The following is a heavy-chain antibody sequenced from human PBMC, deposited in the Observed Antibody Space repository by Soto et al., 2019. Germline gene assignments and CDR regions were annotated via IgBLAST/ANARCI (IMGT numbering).Heavy chain of an antibody. CDR1: GFTFSSYA. CDR2: ISYDGSNK. CDR3: ARDGPLAMIVEYYFDY. V-gene: IGHV3-30-3*01. J-gene: IGHJ4*02. D-gene: IGHD3-22*01. Sequence: QVQLVESGGGVVQPGRSLRLFCAASGFTFSSYAMHWVRQAPGKGLEWVAVISYDGSNKYYADSVKGRFTISRDNSKNTLYLQMNSLRAEDTAVYYCARDGPLAMIVEYYFDYWGQGTLVTVSS.